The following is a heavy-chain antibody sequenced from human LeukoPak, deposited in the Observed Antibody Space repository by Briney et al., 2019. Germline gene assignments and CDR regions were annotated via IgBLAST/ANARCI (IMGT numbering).Heavy chain of an antibody. J-gene: IGHJ5*02. Sequence: SQTLSLTCTVSGGSISSGSYYWSWIRQPAGKGLEWIGRIYTSGSTNYNPSLKSRVTISVDTSKNQFSLKLSSVTAADTAVYYCAREDDYVWGSYRYTDWFDPWGQGTLVTVSS. CDR3: AREDDYVWGSYRYTDWFDP. CDR1: GGSISSGSYY. V-gene: IGHV4-61*02. CDR2: IYTSGST. D-gene: IGHD3-16*02.